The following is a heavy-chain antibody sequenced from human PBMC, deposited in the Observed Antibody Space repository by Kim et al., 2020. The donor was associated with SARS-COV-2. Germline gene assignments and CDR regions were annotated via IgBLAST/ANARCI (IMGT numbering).Heavy chain of an antibody. CDR3: ARDNWNDV. CDR2: ISTSSSTI. CDR1: GFTFYKYS. Sequence: GGSLRLSCAASGFTFYKYSMNWVRQAPGKGLEWVSWISTSSSTIYYADSVKGRLTVSRDNGESSLFLQMNNLRDEGTAVYYCARDNWNDVWGQGTTVTV. V-gene: IGHV3-48*02. J-gene: IGHJ6*02. D-gene: IGHD1-20*01.